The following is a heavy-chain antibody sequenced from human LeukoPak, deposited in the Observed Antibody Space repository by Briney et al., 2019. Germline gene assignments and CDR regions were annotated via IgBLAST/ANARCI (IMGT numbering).Heavy chain of an antibody. CDR1: GFTFSSCA. CDR3: TKHHISRWYASYFDY. D-gene: IGHD6-13*01. V-gene: IGHV3-23*01. CDR2: IIDSGNSI. Sequence: QAGGSLRLSCAASGFTFSSCAMSWVRQAPGKGLEWVSTIIDSGNSIYYADSAEGRFTISRDNSKNTLYLQMNSLRAGDTAVYYCTKHHISRWYASYFDYWGQGALVTVSS. J-gene: IGHJ4*02.